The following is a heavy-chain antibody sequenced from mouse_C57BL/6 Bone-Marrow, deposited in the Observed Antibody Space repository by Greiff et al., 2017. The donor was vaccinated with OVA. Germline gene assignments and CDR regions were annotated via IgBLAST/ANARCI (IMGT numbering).Heavy chain of an antibody. CDR3: ARALCDYHWYFDV. V-gene: IGHV3-6*01. CDR1: GYSTTSGYY. D-gene: IGHD2-4*01. CDR2: ISYDGSN. Sequence: VQLQQSGPGLVNPSQPLSPTCPVTGYSTTSGYYWNCIRQFPGNKLEWMAYISYDGSNNYNPPLKNRISITRDTSKNQFFLKLNSVTTEDTATYYCARALCDYHWYFDVWGTGTTVTVSS. J-gene: IGHJ1*03.